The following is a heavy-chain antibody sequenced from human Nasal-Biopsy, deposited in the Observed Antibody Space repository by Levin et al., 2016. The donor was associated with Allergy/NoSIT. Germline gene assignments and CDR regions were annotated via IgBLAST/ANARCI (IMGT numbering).Heavy chain of an antibody. CDR2: ISWNSGII. J-gene: IGHJ6*02. CDR3: GRGTPNYFFAMDV. V-gene: IGHV3-9*01. CDR1: GFRFDDYA. D-gene: IGHD3-10*01. Sequence: GGSLRLSCAASGFRFDDYAMNWVRQAPGKGLEWVSRISWNSGIIGYADSVKGRFTISRDNAKNVLYLQMNSLRPEDTALYYCGRGTPNYFFAMDVWGQGTTVTVSS.